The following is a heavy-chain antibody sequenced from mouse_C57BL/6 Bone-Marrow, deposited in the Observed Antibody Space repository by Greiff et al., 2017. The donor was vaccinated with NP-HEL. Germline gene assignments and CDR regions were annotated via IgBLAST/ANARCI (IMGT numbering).Heavy chain of an antibody. D-gene: IGHD2-4*01. J-gene: IGHJ3*01. CDR1: GYTFTSYG. CDR3: ARSRDYYETWFAY. CDR2: IYPRGGNT. Sequence: QVQLQQSGAELARPGASVKLSCKASGYTFTSYGISWVKQRTGQGLEWIGEIYPRGGNTYYNEKFKGKATLTADKSSSTAYMELRSLTSEDSAVDFCARSRDYYETWFAYWGQGTLVTVAA. V-gene: IGHV1-81*01.